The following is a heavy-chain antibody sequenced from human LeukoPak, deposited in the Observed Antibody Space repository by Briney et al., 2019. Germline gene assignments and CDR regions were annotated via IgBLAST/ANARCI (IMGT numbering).Heavy chain of an antibody. V-gene: IGHV3-23*01. CDR1: GFTFNNYA. J-gene: IGHJ4*02. CDR2: ISASGGST. Sequence: PGGSLRLSCAASGFTFNNYALSWVRQAPGQGLEWVSAISASGGSTYYADSVKGRLTTSRDNSRNTLYLQMNSLRADDTALYHCAKWISSWYASDYWGQGTLVTVSS. D-gene: IGHD6-13*01. CDR3: AKWISSWYASDY.